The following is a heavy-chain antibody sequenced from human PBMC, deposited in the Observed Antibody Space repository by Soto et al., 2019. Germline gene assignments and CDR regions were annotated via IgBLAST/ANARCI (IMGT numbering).Heavy chain of an antibody. CDR3: ARDDSSGYPDY. Sequence: QVQLQQWGAGLLKPSETLSLTCAVYGGSFSGYYWSWIRQPPGKGLEWIGEINHSGSTNYNPSLKSRVTISVDTSKNQFSLKLSSVTAADTAVYYCARDDSSGYPDYWGQGTLVTVSS. CDR1: GGSFSGYY. J-gene: IGHJ4*02. D-gene: IGHD3-22*01. V-gene: IGHV4-34*01. CDR2: INHSGST.